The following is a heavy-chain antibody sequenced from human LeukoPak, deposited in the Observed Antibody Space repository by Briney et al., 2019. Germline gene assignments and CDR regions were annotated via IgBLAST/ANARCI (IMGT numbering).Heavy chain of an antibody. D-gene: IGHD5-24*01. CDR1: GYTFTSFD. V-gene: IGHV1-8*01. J-gene: IGHJ6*02. CDR3: ARGGYNMDV. Sequence: GASVKVSCKASGYTFTSFDINWVRQAAGQGLEWMGWMNPNSGNTGYAQKLQGRVTMTRSTSISTAYMELSSLRSEDTAVYYCARGGYNMDVWGQGTTVTVSS. CDR2: MNPNSGNT.